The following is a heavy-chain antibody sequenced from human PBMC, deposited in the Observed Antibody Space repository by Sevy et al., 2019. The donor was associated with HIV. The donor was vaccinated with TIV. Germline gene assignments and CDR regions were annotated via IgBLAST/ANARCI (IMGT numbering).Heavy chain of an antibody. V-gene: IGHV3-30*02. D-gene: IGHD2-8*01. Sequence: GGSLRLSCAASGFSLITSDMHWVRQAPGKGLEWVAYVRNDGSNKYYADSVRDRFTISRDSPKNTLYLQMNSLRDEDTAIYYCARGRKTTEEWLEELDYYYGLDVWGQGTTVTVSS. CDR1: GFSLITSD. J-gene: IGHJ6*02. CDR3: ARGRKTTEEWLEELDYYYGLDV. CDR2: VRNDGSNK.